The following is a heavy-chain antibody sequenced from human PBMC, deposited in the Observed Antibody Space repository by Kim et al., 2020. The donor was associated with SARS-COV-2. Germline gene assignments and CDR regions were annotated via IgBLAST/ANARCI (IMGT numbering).Heavy chain of an antibody. Sequence: ASVKVSCKASGYTFSNYNIHWVRLAPGQGLEWMGVVNPEYGHTIYAQRFQGRITLTRDTSTSTVYMELSSLTSEDMAVYYCTRESGILPAPTKNFYYWGQGTQGTVSS. J-gene: IGHJ4*02. CDR2: VNPEYGHT. CDR3: TRESGILPAPTKNFYY. D-gene: IGHD2-2*01. CDR1: GYTFSNYN. V-gene: IGHV1-46*01.